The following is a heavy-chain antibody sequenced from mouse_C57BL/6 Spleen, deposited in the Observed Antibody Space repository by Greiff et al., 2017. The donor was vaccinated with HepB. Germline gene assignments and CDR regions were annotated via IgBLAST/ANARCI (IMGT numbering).Heavy chain of an antibody. CDR2: IRNKANGYTT. CDR1: GFTFTDYY. D-gene: IGHD2-5*01. CDR3: ARFSDDSNYAGGYLYY. J-gene: IGHJ2*01. V-gene: IGHV7-3*01. Sequence: EVKLVESGGGLVQPGGSLSLSCAASGFTFTDYYMSWVRQPPGKALEWLGFIRNKANGYTTEYSASVKGRFTISRDNSQSILYLQMNAMRAEDSATYYCARFSDDSNYAGGYLYYWGQGTTLTVSS.